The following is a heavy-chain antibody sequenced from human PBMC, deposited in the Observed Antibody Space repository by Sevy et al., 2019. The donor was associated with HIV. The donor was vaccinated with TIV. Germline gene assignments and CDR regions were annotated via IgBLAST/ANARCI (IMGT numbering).Heavy chain of an antibody. V-gene: IGHV1-2*02. Sequence: ASVKVSCTSSGYTFIAHYLHWVQQAPGQGLEWMGWISPESGDTKNTEKFQGRVTMTRDTSISTAYMELITLRSDDTAVYFCARVQRGGVPDYWGQGTLVTVSS. CDR2: ISPESGDT. J-gene: IGHJ4*02. D-gene: IGHD3-10*01. CDR3: ARVQRGGVPDY. CDR1: GYTFIAHY.